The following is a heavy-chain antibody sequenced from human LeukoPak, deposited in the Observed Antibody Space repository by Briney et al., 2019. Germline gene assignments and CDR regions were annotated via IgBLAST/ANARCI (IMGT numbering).Heavy chain of an antibody. CDR2: ISWDGGTT. Sequence: GGSLRLSCAASGFTFDDYAMYWVRQAPGKGLEWVPLISWDGGTTYYADSVKGRFTISRDNSENSLDLQMNSLRTEDTALYYCSKDRYSHALGIGDYWGQGTLVTVSS. CDR3: SKDRYSHALGIGDY. CDR1: GFTFDDYA. J-gene: IGHJ4*02. D-gene: IGHD5-18*01. V-gene: IGHV3-43*02.